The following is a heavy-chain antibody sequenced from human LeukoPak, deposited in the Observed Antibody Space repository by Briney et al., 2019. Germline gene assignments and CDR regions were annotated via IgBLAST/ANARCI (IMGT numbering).Heavy chain of an antibody. Sequence: PWGSLRLSCAASGFSFSSHAMSWGRMAPGEGLHLVSTISVTGKTTIYTDSVRGRFTIFRDDANNTLFLQMVSLGAGDTAAEYCVRGGAYDYGVLDEWGQGSLVTVSS. J-gene: IGHJ4*02. D-gene: IGHD4/OR15-4a*01. CDR1: GFSFSSHA. CDR2: ISVTGKTT. CDR3: VRGGAYDYGVLDE. V-gene: IGHV3-23*01.